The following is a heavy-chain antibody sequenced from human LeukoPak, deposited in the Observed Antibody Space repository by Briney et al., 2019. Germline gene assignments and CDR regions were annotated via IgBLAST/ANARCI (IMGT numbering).Heavy chain of an antibody. V-gene: IGHV3-66*01. J-gene: IGHJ3*02. D-gene: IGHD6-13*01. CDR3: ARDRTEYSSSWFDAFDI. CDR2: LYSGGST. Sequence: GSVTLNCSASRLTDSSNYRRWVRHAPWKELVGGLDLYSGGSTYYEDSVKGRFTIYRENSKNTLYLKMNSLRAEDTAVYYCARDRTEYSSSWFDAFDIWGQGTMVAVSS. CDR1: RLTDSSNY.